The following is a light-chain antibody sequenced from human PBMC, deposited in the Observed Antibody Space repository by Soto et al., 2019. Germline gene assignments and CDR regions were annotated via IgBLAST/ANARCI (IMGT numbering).Light chain of an antibody. Sequence: DIQMTQSPSSLSASVGDRVTITCRASQSIGTYVNWYQQKPGRAPELLIYAAFTLQSGVPPRFSARGSGTDFTLTISSLQPEDFASYYCQQTYSDTWTFGQGTKVDVK. V-gene: IGKV1-39*01. J-gene: IGKJ1*01. CDR2: AAF. CDR1: QSIGTY. CDR3: QQTYSDTWT.